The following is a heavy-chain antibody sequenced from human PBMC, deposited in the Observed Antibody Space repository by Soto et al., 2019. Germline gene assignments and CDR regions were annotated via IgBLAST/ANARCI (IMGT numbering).Heavy chain of an antibody. V-gene: IGHV4-59*01. J-gene: IGHJ5*02. D-gene: IGHD3-22*01. CDR1: FGSISIYY. CDR2: IYYSGST. Sequence: LFPVCTIPFGSISIYYWTWTPRPPGNGLEWIGYIYYSGSTNYNPSLKSRVTISVDTSKNQFSLKLSSVTAADTAVYYCARSIVKAYDSSGYYYVWFDPWGQGILVTVS. CDR3: ARSIVKAYDSSGYYYVWFDP.